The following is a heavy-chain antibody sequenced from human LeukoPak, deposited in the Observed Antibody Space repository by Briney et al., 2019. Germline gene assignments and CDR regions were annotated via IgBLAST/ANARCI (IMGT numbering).Heavy chain of an antibody. CDR1: GFTFSSYA. Sequence: PGGSLRLSCAASGFTFSSYAMSWVRQPPGKGREWIGEINHSGSTNYNPSLKSRVTISVDTSKHQSSLKMSSVTAADKAVYYCARGGGPGIAVALGTSSRELNWFDHWGQGTLVTVSS. V-gene: IGHV4-34*01. CDR2: INHSGST. J-gene: IGHJ5*02. D-gene: IGHD6-19*01. CDR3: ARGGGPGIAVALGTSSRELNWFDH.